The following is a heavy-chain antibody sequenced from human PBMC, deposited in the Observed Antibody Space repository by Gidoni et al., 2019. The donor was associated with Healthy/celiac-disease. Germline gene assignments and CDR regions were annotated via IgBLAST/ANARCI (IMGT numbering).Heavy chain of an antibody. Sequence: QLQLQESGPGLVKPSETLSLTCTVSGGSISSSSYYWGWIRQPPGKGLEWIGSIYYSGSTYYNPSLKSRVTISVDTSKNQFSLKLSSVTAADTAVCYCARPVGAGFDAFDIWGQGTMVTVSS. J-gene: IGHJ3*02. CDR3: ARPVGAGFDAFDI. V-gene: IGHV4-39*01. D-gene: IGHD1-26*01. CDR2: IYYSGST. CDR1: GGSISSSSYY.